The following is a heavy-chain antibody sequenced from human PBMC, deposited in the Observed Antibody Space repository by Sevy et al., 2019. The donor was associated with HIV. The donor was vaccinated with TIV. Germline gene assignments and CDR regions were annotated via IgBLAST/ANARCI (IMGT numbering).Heavy chain of an antibody. CDR2: ISAYNGNT. CDR3: ARRRHCSSTSCHHAFDI. Sequence: ASVNVSCKASGYTFTSYGISWVRQAPGQGLEWMGWISAYNGNTNYAQKLQGRVTMTTDTSTSKAYMELRTLRSDDTAVYYCARRRHCSSTSCHHAFDIWGQGTMVTVSS. CDR1: GYTFTSYG. V-gene: IGHV1-18*04. J-gene: IGHJ3*02. D-gene: IGHD2-2*01.